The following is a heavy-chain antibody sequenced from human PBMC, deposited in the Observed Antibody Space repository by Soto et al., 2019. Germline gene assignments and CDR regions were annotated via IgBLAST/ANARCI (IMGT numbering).Heavy chain of an antibody. CDR1: GYTFTGYY. D-gene: IGHD2-2*02. Sequence: ASVKVSCKASGYTFTGYYMHWVRQAPGQGLEWMGWINPNSGGTNYAQKFQGWVTMTRDTSISTGYMELSRLRSDDTAVYYCARGPIVIKPGAINPTVAYHYGMDVWGQGTTVTVSS. J-gene: IGHJ6*02. V-gene: IGHV1-2*04. CDR3: ARGPIVIKPGAINPTVAYHYGMDV. CDR2: INPNSGGT.